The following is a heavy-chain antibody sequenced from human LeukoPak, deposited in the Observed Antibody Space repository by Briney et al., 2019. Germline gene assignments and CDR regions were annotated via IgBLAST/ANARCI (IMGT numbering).Heavy chain of an antibody. Sequence: GGSLRLSCAASGFTFSSYAMSWVRQAPGKGLEWVSAISGSGGSTYYADSVKGWFTISRDNSKNTLYLQMNSLRAEDTAVYYCAKSLSGDYYGYWGQGTLVTVSS. CDR3: AKSLSGDYYGY. CDR2: ISGSGGST. D-gene: IGHD3-10*01. J-gene: IGHJ4*02. CDR1: GFTFSSYA. V-gene: IGHV3-23*01.